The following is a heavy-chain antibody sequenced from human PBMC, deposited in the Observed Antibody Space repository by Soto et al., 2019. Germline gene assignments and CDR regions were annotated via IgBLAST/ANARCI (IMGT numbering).Heavy chain of an antibody. CDR1: GGSIRSTRYY. D-gene: IGHD6-13*01. V-gene: IGHV4-39*01. CDR2: IYYSGST. Sequence: SETLSLTCTVSGGSIRSTRYYWGWIRLPPGKGLEWIGSIYYSGSTYYNPSLKSRVTISVDTSKNQFSLKLSSVTAADTAVYYCARRAEVSSSYYYYYYGMDVWGQGTTVT. J-gene: IGHJ6*02. CDR3: ARRAEVSSSYYYYYYGMDV.